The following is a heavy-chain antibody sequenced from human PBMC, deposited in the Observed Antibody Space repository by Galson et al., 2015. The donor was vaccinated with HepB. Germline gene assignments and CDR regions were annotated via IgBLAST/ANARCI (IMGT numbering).Heavy chain of an antibody. CDR2: ISASGDSA. D-gene: IGHD7-27*01. J-gene: IGHJ4*02. Sequence: SLRLSCAASGFTFSNYVMSWVRQAPGKGLEWVSAISASGDSASYADSVTGRITISRDNSKNTLYLQMNSLRVEDTAVYYCARDRMMISGEGDFDYWGQGTLVTVSS. CDR3: ARDRMMISGEGDFDY. CDR1: GFTFSNYV. V-gene: IGHV3-23*01.